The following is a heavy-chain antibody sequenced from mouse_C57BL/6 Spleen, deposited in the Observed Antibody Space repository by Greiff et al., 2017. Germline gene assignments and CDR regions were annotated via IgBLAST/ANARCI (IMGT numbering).Heavy chain of an antibody. Sequence: VLLVESGAELVKPGASVKISCKASGYAFSSYWMNWVKQRPGKGLEWIGQIYPGDGDTNYNGKFKGKATLTADKSSSTAYMQLSSLTSEDSAVYFCARSGEPHFDCWGQGTTLTVSS. CDR2: IYPGDGDT. J-gene: IGHJ2*01. D-gene: IGHD3-1*01. V-gene: IGHV1-80*01. CDR3: ARSGEPHFDC. CDR1: GYAFSSYW.